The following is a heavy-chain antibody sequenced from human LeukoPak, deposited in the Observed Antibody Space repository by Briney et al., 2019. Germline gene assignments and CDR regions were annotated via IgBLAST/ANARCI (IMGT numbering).Heavy chain of an antibody. D-gene: IGHD3-10*01. CDR1: GYTFTGYY. CDR2: INPNSGGT. J-gene: IGHJ6*03. Sequence: ASVKVSCKASGYTFTGYYLHWVRQAPGQGLEWMGWINPNSGGTNYAQKLQGRVTMTTDTSTSTAYMELRSLRSDDTAVYYCARVVWFGELFRDYYYYYMDVWGKGTTVTISS. CDR3: ARVVWFGELFRDYYYYYMDV. V-gene: IGHV1-2*02.